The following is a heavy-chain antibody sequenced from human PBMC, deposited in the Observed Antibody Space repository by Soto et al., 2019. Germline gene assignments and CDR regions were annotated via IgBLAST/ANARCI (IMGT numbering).Heavy chain of an antibody. J-gene: IGHJ6*02. V-gene: IGHV3-15*01. Sequence: GGSLRLSCAASGFTFSNAWMSWVRQAPGKGLEWVGRIKSKTDGGTTDYAAPVKGRFTISRDDSKNTLYLQMNSLKTEDTAVYYCARSSWNLYYYGMDVWGQGTTVTVSS. CDR3: ARSSWNLYYYGMDV. CDR2: IKSKTDGGTT. D-gene: IGHD6-13*01. CDR1: GFTFSNAW.